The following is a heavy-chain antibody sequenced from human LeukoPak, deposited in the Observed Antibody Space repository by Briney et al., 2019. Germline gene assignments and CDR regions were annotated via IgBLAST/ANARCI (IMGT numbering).Heavy chain of an antibody. CDR3: ARDVPFDP. CDR2: IYYSGST. D-gene: IGHD2-2*01. Sequence: SVTLSLTCTVSGGSISSHYWSWIRQPPGKGLEWIGYIYYSGSTNYNPSLKSRVTISVDTSKNQFSLKLSSVTAADTAVYYCARDVPFDPWGQGTLVTVSS. CDR1: GGSISSHY. V-gene: IGHV4-59*11. J-gene: IGHJ5*02.